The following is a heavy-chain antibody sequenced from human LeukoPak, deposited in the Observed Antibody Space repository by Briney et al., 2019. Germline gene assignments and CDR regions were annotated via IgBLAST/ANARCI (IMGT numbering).Heavy chain of an antibody. CDR3: ARHLESSLDY. CDR1: GGSISSGGYY. V-gene: IGHV4-61*08. J-gene: IGHJ4*02. Sequence: SETLSLTCTVSGGSISSGGYYWSWIRQPPGKGLEWIGYIYYSGSTNYNPSLKSRVTISVDTSKNQFSLKLSSVTAADTAVYYCARHLESSLDYWGQGTLVTVSS. CDR2: IYYSGST. D-gene: IGHD3-3*01.